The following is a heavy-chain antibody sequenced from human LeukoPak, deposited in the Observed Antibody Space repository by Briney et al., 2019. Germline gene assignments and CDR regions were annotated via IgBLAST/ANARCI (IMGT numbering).Heavy chain of an antibody. CDR3: VFNLGGRWLQGRGS. D-gene: IGHD5-24*01. Sequence: GGSLRLSCAASGFTFSSYAMSWVRQAPGKGLEWVSYISSSGSTIYYADSVKGRFTISRDNAKNSLYLQMNSLRAEDTAVYYCVFNLGGRWLQGRGSWGQGTLVTVSS. CDR2: ISSSGSTI. V-gene: IGHV3-48*03. CDR1: GFTFSSYA. J-gene: IGHJ4*02.